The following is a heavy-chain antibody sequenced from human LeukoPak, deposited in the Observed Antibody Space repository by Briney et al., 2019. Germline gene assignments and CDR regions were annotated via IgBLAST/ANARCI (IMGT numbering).Heavy chain of an antibody. CDR2: INHSGST. Sequence: SETLSLTCAVYGGSFSGYYWSWIRQPPGKGLEWIGEINHSGSTNYNPSLKSRVTISVDTSKNQFSLKLSSVTAADTAVYYCARVVTVTPDYYFDYWGQGTLVTVSS. V-gene: IGHV4-34*01. CDR1: GGSFSGYY. D-gene: IGHD4-17*01. J-gene: IGHJ4*02. CDR3: ARVVTVTPDYYFDY.